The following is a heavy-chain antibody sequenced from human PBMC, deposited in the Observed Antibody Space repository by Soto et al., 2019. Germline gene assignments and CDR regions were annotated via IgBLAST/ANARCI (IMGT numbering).Heavy chain of an antibody. V-gene: IGHV4-34*01. CDR2: INHSGST. Sequence: QVRLQQCGAGLLKPSETLSLTCAVYGGSFSGYYWNWIRQPPGKGLEWIGEINHSGSTNYNPSLKSRVTISVDTSKNQFSLKLSSVTAADTAVYYCARSPTRGSSSYFDYWRQGTLVTVSS. D-gene: IGHD6-13*01. CDR1: GGSFSGYY. CDR3: ARSPTRGSSSYFDY. J-gene: IGHJ4*02.